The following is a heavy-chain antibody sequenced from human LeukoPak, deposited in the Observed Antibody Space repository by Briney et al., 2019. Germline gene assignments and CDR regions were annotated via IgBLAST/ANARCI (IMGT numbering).Heavy chain of an antibody. CDR2: IYSGGST. CDR1: GFTVSSNY. J-gene: IGHJ4*02. Sequence: GGSLRLSCAASGFTVSSNYMSWVRQAPGKGLEWVSVIYSGGSTYYADSVKGRFTISRDNSKNTLYLQMNSLRAEDTAVYYCAKDRRIVGASYYFDYWGQGTLVTVSS. CDR3: AKDRRIVGASYYFDY. D-gene: IGHD1-26*01. V-gene: IGHV3-66*01.